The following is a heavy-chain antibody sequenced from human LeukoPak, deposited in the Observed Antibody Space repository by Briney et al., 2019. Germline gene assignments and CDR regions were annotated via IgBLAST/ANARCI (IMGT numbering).Heavy chain of an antibody. CDR3: AKVGGYYYLGY. CDR1: GFTFSSYS. Sequence: GGSLRLSCAASGFTFSSYSMNWVRQAPGKGLEWVSAISGSGGSTYYADSVKGRFTISRDNSKNTLYLQMNSLRAEDTAVYYCAKVGGYYYLGYWGQGTLVTVSS. J-gene: IGHJ4*02. D-gene: IGHD3-22*01. CDR2: ISGSGGST. V-gene: IGHV3-23*01.